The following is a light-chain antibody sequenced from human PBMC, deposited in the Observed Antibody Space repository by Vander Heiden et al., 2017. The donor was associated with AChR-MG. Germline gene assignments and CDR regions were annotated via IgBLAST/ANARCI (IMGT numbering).Light chain of an antibody. CDR2: GAS. J-gene: IGKJ4*01. CDR3: QQYNNWPPLT. V-gene: IGKV3-15*01. CDR1: QSVGSN. Sequence: EVVMTQSPATLSVSPGERATLSCRASQSVGSNLAWYHQKPGQAPRLLIYGASTRATGIPARFSGSAYGTDFTLTMSSLQSEDFAVYYCQQYNNWPPLTFDGGSKVEIK.